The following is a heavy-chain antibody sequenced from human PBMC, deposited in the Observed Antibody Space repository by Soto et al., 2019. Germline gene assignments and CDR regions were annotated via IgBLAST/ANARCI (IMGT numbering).Heavy chain of an antibody. J-gene: IGHJ4*02. CDR1: GFTFSYYS. CDR2: ISTGSTTI. V-gene: IGHV3-48*01. Sequence: EVQLVESGGGLIQPGGSLRLSCAASGFTFSYYSMNWVRQAPGKGLEWVSYISTGSTTIYYADSVKGRFTISRDNAKNSLYVQMNSLRAEDTAVYYCARDSLAHDYWGQGTLVTVSS. CDR3: ARDSLAHDY.